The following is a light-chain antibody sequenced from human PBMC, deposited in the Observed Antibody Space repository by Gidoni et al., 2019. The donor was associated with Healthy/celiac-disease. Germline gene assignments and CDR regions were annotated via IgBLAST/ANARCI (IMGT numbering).Light chain of an antibody. J-gene: IGLJ1*01. CDR1: SRYVGGYNY. V-gene: IGLV2-14*01. Sequence: QSALTQPASVSGSPGQSIPISCTGTSRYVGGYNYVSWYQQHPGKAPKLLIYEVSNRPSGVSNRFSGSKSGNTASLTISGLQAEDEADYYCSSYTSSSTPYVFGTGTKVTVL. CDR3: SSYTSSSTPYV. CDR2: EVS.